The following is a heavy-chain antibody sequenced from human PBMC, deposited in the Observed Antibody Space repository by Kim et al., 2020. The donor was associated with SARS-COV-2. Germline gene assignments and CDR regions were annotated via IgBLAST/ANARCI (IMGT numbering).Heavy chain of an antibody. J-gene: IGHJ3*02. D-gene: IGHD6-13*01. Sequence: VKSRITINPDTSKNQCSLQLNSVTPEDTAVYYCAREGVGWYSSSDDAFDIWGQGTMVTVSS. CDR3: AREGVGWYSSSDDAFDI. V-gene: IGHV6-1*01.